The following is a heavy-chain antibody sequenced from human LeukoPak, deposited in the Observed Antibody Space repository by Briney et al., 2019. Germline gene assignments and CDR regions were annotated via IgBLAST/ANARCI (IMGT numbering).Heavy chain of an antibody. CDR3: SRILGRSWSGGFDY. D-gene: IGHD3-10*01. CDR1: GFTFDDYA. J-gene: IGHJ4*02. CDR2: IRNKAYGGTI. Sequence: PGGSLRLSCTVSGFTFDDYAMSWFRQAPGKGLEWVGFIRNKAYGGTIEYAASVEGRFTISRDDSESTAYLQMNSLKTEDTAVYYCSRILGRSWSGGFDYWGQGTLVTVSS. V-gene: IGHV3-49*03.